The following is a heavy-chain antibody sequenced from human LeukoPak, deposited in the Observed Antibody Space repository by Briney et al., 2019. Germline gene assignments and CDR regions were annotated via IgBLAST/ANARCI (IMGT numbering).Heavy chain of an antibody. D-gene: IGHD6-19*01. V-gene: IGHV1-2*02. CDR2: INPNSGGT. J-gene: IGHJ3*02. Sequence: GASVKVSCKASGYTFTGYYMHWVRQAPGQGLEWMGWINPNSGGTNYAQKFQGRVTMTRDTSISTAYMELSRLRSDDTAVYYCARDPSSGWYIRVGTFDIWGQGTMVTVSS. CDR3: ARDPSSGWYIRVGTFDI. CDR1: GYTFTGYY.